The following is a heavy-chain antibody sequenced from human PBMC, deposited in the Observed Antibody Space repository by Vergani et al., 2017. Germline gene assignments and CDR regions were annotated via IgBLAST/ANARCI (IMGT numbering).Heavy chain of an antibody. CDR3: ASVNTETNGHLYYYYYMDV. Sequence: QVQLQQWGGGLLKPSETLSLTCVVTGGSFTSYHWTWIRQSPGEGLEWVGDIDHTGRPDYNPSLNSRLTMSVDKSRNQFSLTLNSVTATDTAIYFCASVNTETNGHLYYYYYMDVWGQGTAVTVS. J-gene: IGHJ6*03. D-gene: IGHD4-11*01. CDR1: GGSFTSYH. CDR2: IDHTGRP. V-gene: IGHV4-34*01.